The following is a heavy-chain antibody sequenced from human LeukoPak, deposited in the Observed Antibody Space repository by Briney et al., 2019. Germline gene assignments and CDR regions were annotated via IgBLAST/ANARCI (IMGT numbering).Heavy chain of an antibody. CDR2: ISSSSSYI. V-gene: IGHV3-21*01. D-gene: IGHD2/OR15-2a*01. Sequence: GALRLSCAACGFTFSSYSMNWVRQAPGKGLGWVSSISSSSSYIYYADSVKGRFTISRDNAKNSLYLQMNSLRAEDTPVYYCASGNIPRDYWGQGTLVTVSS. CDR3: ASGNIPRDY. CDR1: GFTFSSYS. J-gene: IGHJ4*02.